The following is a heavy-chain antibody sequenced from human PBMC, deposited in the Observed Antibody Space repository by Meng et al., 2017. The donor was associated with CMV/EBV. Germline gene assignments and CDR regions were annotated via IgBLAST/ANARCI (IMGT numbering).Heavy chain of an antibody. CDR1: GGSISSSSYY. V-gene: IGHV4-39*07. Sequence: SETLSLTCTVSGGSISSSSYYWGWIRQPPGKGLEWIGSIYYSGSTYYNPSLKSRVTISVDTSKNQFSLKLSFVTAADTAVYYCAGEHVPYSSSWYYFDYWGQGTLVTVSS. CDR2: IYYSGST. D-gene: IGHD6-13*01. CDR3: AGEHVPYSSSWYYFDY. J-gene: IGHJ4*02.